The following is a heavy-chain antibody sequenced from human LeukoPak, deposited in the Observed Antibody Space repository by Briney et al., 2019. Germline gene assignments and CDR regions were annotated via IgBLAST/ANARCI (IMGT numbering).Heavy chain of an antibody. Sequence: GAPVKVSCQASGYTFTRYGISWVRQAPGQGLEWMGWISAYNGNTNYAQKLQGRVTMTTDTSTSTAYMELRSLRSDGTAVYYCARTGGSYGFADYWGQGTLVTVSS. D-gene: IGHD5-18*01. CDR2: ISAYNGNT. V-gene: IGHV1-18*01. J-gene: IGHJ4*02. CDR3: ARTGGSYGFADY. CDR1: GYTFTRYG.